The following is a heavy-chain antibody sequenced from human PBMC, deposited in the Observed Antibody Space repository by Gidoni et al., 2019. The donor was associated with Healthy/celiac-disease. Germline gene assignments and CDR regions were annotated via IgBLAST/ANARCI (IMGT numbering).Heavy chain of an antibody. J-gene: IGHJ5*02. CDR3: ARIDKFSGNIRYGSGSRNNWFDP. D-gene: IGHD3-10*01. V-gene: IGHV4-34*01. CDR1: GGSFSGYY. Sequence: QVQLQQWGAGLLKPSEPLSLTCAVYGGSFSGYYWSWIRQPPGKGLEWIGEITHSGSTNYNPSLKSRVTISVDTSKNQFSLKLSSVTAADTAVYYCARIDKFSGNIRYGSGSRNNWFDPWGQGTLVTVSS. CDR2: ITHSGST.